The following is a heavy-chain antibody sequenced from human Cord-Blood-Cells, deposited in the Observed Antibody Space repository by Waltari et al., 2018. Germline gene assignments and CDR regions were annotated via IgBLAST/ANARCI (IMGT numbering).Heavy chain of an antibody. J-gene: IGHJ6*03. CDR3: ARSGRELRYLLVYYYYMDV. CDR1: GGSISSYY. D-gene: IGHD4-4*01. V-gene: IGHV4-59*01. Sequence: QVQLQESGPGLVKPSETLSLTCTVSGGSISSYYWSWIRQPPGKGLEWIGYIYYSGSTNYNPSPKSRVTISVDTSKNQFSLKLSSVTAADTAVYYCARSGRELRYLLVYYYYMDVWGKGTTVTVSS. CDR2: IYYSGST.